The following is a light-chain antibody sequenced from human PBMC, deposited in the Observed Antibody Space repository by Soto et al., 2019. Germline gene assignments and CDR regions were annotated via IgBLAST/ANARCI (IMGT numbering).Light chain of an antibody. Sequence: EIVMTQSPATLSVSPGERATLSCRASQYIGSNLAWYQQKPGQAPRLLIYGASTRATGIPARFSGSGSGTEFTLTISSLEPEDFAVYYCQQRSNWPPITFGGGTKVDIK. CDR3: QQRSNWPPIT. V-gene: IGKV3-15*01. J-gene: IGKJ4*01. CDR2: GAS. CDR1: QYIGSN.